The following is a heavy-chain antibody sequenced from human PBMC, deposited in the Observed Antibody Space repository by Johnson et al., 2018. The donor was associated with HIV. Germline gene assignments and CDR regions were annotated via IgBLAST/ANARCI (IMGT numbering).Heavy chain of an antibody. Sequence: QEQLVESGGGVVQPGGSLRLSCAASGFTFSSYGMHWVRQAPGKGLEWVAVISYDGSNKYYADSVKGRFTISRDNSKKTLYLQLNSLSAEDTAVYYCARPEINCSSTSCQKAGAFDIWGQGTMVTVSS. J-gene: IGHJ3*02. D-gene: IGHD2-2*01. CDR1: GFTFSSYG. CDR3: ARPEINCSSTSCQKAGAFDI. CDR2: ISYDGSNK. V-gene: IGHV3-30*19.